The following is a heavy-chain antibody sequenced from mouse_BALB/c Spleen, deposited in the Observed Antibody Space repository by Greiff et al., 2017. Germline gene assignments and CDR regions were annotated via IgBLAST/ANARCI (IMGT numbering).Heavy chain of an antibody. CDR3: ARERGYDYDDGLAY. V-gene: IGHV5-6-5*01. CDR1: GFTFSSYA. CDR2: ISSGGST. J-gene: IGHJ3*01. Sequence: EVQGVESGGGLVKPGGSLKLSCAASGFTFSSYAMSWVRQTPEKRLEWVASISSGGSTYYPDSVKGRFTISRDNARNILYLQMSSLRSEDTAMYYCARERGYDYDDGLAYWGQGTLVTVSA. D-gene: IGHD2-4*01.